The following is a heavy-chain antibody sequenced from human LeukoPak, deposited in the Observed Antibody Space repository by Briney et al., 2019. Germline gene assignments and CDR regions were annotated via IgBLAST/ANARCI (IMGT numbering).Heavy chain of an antibody. J-gene: IGHJ4*02. Sequence: PGGSLRLSCAASGFTFTSYAMNWVRQAPGKGLEWVSTIGGRDGSTYYADSVRGRFTISRDVSVNTLFLQMNSLRAEDTAMYYCAKTGCGVAGCRLIHFWGQGTLVTVSP. CDR1: GFTFTSYA. CDR2: IGGRDGST. CDR3: AKTGCGVAGCRLIHF. V-gene: IGHV3-23*01. D-gene: IGHD2-21*01.